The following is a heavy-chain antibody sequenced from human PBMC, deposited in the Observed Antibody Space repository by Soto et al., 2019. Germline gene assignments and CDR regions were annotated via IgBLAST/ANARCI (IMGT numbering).Heavy chain of an antibody. J-gene: IGHJ6*02. V-gene: IGHV5-51*01. Sequence: GDSRNICCKCSGYSFTDDFICLVRQMPGKGLEWMGIIYPGDSDTKYNPSFQGQVNISADKSITTTYLRWTSLKASDTAIYYCQASIFYYGMEVWGQATTVSVSS. CDR1: GYSFTDDF. CDR2: IYPGDSDT. CDR3: QASIFYYGMEV. D-gene: IGHD2-21*01.